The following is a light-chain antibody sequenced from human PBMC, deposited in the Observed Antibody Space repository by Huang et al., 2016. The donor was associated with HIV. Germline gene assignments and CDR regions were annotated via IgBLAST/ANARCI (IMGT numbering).Light chain of an antibody. Sequence: EIVLTQSPGTLSLSPGERATLSCRASQSVSSSYLAWYQQKPGQAPRLRIYGASNRATGIPDRFRGSGSGTDFTLTISRLEPEDFAVYFCQQYGSSSLTFGGGTKVEIK. CDR3: QQYGSSSLT. J-gene: IGKJ4*01. CDR2: GAS. CDR1: QSVSSSY. V-gene: IGKV3-20*01.